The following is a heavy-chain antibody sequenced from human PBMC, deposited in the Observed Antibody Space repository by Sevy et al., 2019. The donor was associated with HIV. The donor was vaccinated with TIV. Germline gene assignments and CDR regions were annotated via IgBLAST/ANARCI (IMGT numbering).Heavy chain of an antibody. J-gene: IGHJ4*02. CDR2: FKSKAHGGTA. Sequence: GSLRLSCATSGFTFGDYCMSWVRQTPGKGLEWISFFKSKAHGGTAENAASVKDRFTISRDDSKGIVYLQMNNLKTEDTAVYFCTRWSGSQSIFDYWGQGTLVTVSS. CDR1: GFTFGDYC. D-gene: IGHD1-26*01. V-gene: IGHV3-49*04. CDR3: TRWSGSQSIFDY.